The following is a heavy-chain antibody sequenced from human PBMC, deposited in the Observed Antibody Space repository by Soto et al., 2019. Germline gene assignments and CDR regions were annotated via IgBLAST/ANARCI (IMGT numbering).Heavy chain of an antibody. V-gene: IGHV3-66*01. CDR1: GFTVSSNY. CDR3: ARASLGGYDSYYFDY. Sequence: EVQLVESGGGLVQPGGSLRLSCAASGFTVSSNYMSWVRQAPGKGLEWVSVIYSGGSTYYADSVKGRFTISRDNSKNTLSLQMNSLRAEDTAVYYCARASLGGYDSYYFDYGGQGTLVTVSS. D-gene: IGHD5-12*01. CDR2: IYSGGST. J-gene: IGHJ4*02.